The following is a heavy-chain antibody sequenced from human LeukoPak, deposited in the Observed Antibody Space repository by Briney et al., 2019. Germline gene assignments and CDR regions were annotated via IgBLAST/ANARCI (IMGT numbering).Heavy chain of an antibody. CDR3: ARDPSAVAANTYG. Sequence: GGSLRLSCAASGFTVGNNYMRWVRQAPWKGLEWVSVIYSGGDTYYADSVKGRFTISGDSSKNTLYLQMNSLRAEDTAMYYCARDPSAVAANTYGWGQGTQVTVSS. V-gene: IGHV3-66*01. D-gene: IGHD4/OR15-4a*01. CDR1: GFTVGNNY. CDR2: IYSGGDT. J-gene: IGHJ4*02.